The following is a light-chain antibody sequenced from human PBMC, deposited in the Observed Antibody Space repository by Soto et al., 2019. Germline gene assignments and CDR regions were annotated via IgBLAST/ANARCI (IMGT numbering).Light chain of an antibody. CDR3: QQRFDWVT. V-gene: IGKV3-11*01. CDR2: DAS. Sequence: EIVLTQSPATLSFSPGERATLSCRASQSIGTYLAWYQQKPGQAPRLLIYDASSWATGVPARFSGSGSGTDFTLTISSLEPEDFAVYYCQQRFDWVTFGQGTRLEIK. J-gene: IGKJ5*01. CDR1: QSIGTY.